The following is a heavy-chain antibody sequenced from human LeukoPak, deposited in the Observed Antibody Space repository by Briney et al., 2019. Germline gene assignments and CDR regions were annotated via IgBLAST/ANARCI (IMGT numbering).Heavy chain of an antibody. J-gene: IGHJ2*01. D-gene: IGHD6-6*01. CDR2: INPSGGST. CDR1: GYTFTSYA. CDR3: ARDRPLWYFDL. V-gene: IGHV1-46*01. Sequence: ASVKVSCKASGYTFTSYAMHWVRQAPGQRLEWMGIINPSGGSTSYAQKFQGRVTMTRDTSTSTVYMELSSLRSEDTAVYYCARDRPLWYFDLWGRGTLVTVSS.